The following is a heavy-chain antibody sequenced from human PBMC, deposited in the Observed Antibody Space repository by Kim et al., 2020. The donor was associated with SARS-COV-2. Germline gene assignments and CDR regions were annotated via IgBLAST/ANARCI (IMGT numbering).Heavy chain of an antibody. CDR1: GGSFSGYY. V-gene: IGHV4-34*01. CDR3: ARVLYGLPVGNWFDP. J-gene: IGHJ5*02. Sequence: SETLSLTCAVYGGSFSGYYWSWIRQPPGKGLEWIGEINHSGSTNYNPSLKSRVTISVDTSKNQFSLKLSSVTAADTAVYYCARVLYGLPVGNWFDPWGQGTLVTVSS. CDR2: INHSGST. D-gene: IGHD4-17*01.